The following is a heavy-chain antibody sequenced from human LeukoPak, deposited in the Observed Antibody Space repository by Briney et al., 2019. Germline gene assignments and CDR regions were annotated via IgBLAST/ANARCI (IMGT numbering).Heavy chain of an antibody. CDR3: ARESLDYRHFDY. J-gene: IGHJ4*02. D-gene: IGHD3-16*01. Sequence: ASVKVSCKASGYTFTSYDINWVRQATGQGLEWMGWMNPKSGNTGYAQKFQGRVTITRNTSISTAYMELSSLRAEDTAVYYCARESLDYRHFDYWGQGTLVTVSS. CDR1: GYTFTSYD. CDR2: MNPKSGNT. V-gene: IGHV1-8*03.